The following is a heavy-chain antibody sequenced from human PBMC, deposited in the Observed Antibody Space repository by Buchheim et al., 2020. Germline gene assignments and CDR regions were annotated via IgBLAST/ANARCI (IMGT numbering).Heavy chain of an antibody. CDR3: AKVGTSSGWYYFDY. CDR1: GFTFSSYA. J-gene: IGHJ4*02. CDR2: ISGSGGST. Sequence: EVQLLESGGGLVQPGGSLRLSCAASGFTFSSYAMSWVRQAPGKGLEWVSAISGSGGSTYYADSGKGRFTIPRGNSKNRRYLQMNSLRAEDTAVYYCAKVGTSSGWYYFDYWGQGTL. V-gene: IGHV3-23*01. D-gene: IGHD6-19*01.